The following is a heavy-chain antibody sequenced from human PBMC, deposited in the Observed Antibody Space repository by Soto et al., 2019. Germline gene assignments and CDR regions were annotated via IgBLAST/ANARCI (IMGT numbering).Heavy chain of an antibody. Sequence: SETLSLTCTVSGGSISSGDYYWSWIRQPPGKGLEWIGYIYYSGSTYYNPSLKSRVTISVDTSKNQFSLKLSSVTAADTAVYYCARTAGDFDWLLTSVWAFDIWGQGTMVTVSS. CDR2: IYYSGST. CDR1: GGSISSGDYY. CDR3: ARTAGDFDWLLTSVWAFDI. V-gene: IGHV4-30-4*01. J-gene: IGHJ3*02. D-gene: IGHD3-9*01.